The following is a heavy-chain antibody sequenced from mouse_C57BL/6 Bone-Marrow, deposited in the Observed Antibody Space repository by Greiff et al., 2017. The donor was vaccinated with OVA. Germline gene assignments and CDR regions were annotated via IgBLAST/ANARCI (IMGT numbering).Heavy chain of an antibody. D-gene: IGHD2-5*01. CDR3: VRHVSNYGYYAMDY. CDR1: GFSFNTYA. J-gene: IGHJ4*01. V-gene: IGHV10-1*01. CDR2: IRSKSNNYAT. Sequence: EVQLVESGGGLVQPKGSLKLSCAASGFSFNTYAMNWVRQAPGKGLEWVARIRSKSNNYATYYADSVKDRFTISRDDSESMLYLQMNNLKTEDTAMYYCVRHVSNYGYYAMDYWGQGTSVTVSS.